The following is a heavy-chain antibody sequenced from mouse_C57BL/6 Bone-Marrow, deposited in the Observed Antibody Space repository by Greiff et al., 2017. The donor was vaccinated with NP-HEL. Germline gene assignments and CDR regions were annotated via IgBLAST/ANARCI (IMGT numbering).Heavy chain of an antibody. CDR1: GYAFTNYL. V-gene: IGHV1-54*01. CDR3: ARGGVVAQYYFDY. J-gene: IGHJ2*01. CDR2: INPGSGGT. D-gene: IGHD1-3*01. Sequence: QVQLQRSGAELVRPGTSVKVSCKASGYAFTNYLIEWVKQRPGQGLEWIGVINPGSGGTNYNEKFKGKATLTAGKSSSIAYMQLSSLTSEDSAVYFCARGGVVAQYYFDYWGQGTTLTVSS.